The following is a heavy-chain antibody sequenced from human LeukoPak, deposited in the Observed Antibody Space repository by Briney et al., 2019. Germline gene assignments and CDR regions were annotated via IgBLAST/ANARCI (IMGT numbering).Heavy chain of an antibody. CDR1: GFTFDTYW. Sequence: GGSLRLSCVASGFTFDTYWMHWVRQAPGKGLVWVSVIYSGGSTYYADSVKGRFTISRDNSKNTLYLQMNSLRAEDTAVYYCARGDISQGWGQGTLVTVSS. J-gene: IGHJ4*02. V-gene: IGHV3-53*01. CDR2: IYSGGST. D-gene: IGHD3-9*01. CDR3: ARGDISQG.